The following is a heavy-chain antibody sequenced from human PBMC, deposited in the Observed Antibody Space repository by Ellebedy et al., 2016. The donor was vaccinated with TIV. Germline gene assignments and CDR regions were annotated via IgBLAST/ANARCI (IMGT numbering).Heavy chain of an antibody. CDR3: ARDGPRGYSGYDDLGY. CDR2: ISSSSSYI. D-gene: IGHD5-12*01. V-gene: IGHV3-21*01. CDR1: GFTFSSYS. Sequence: GGSLRLSXAASGFTFSSYSMNWVRQAPGKGLEWVSSISSSSSYIYYADSVKGRFTISRDNAKNSLYLQMNSLRAEDTAVYYCARDGPRGYSGYDDLGYWGQGTLVTVSS. J-gene: IGHJ4*02.